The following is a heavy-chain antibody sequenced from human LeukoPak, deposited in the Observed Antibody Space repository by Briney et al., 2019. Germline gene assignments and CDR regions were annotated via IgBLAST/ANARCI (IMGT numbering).Heavy chain of an antibody. Sequence: SETLSLTCTVSGGSISSGGYYWSWIRQHPGKGLEWIGYIYYSGSTYYNPSLKSRVTISVDTSKNQFSLKLSSVTAADTAVYYCARGRSSVLRFLEWLPEAPPIFDYWGQGTLVTVSS. CDR1: GGSISSGGYY. CDR2: IYYSGST. J-gene: IGHJ4*02. CDR3: ARGRSSVLRFLEWLPEAPPIFDY. D-gene: IGHD3-3*01. V-gene: IGHV4-31*03.